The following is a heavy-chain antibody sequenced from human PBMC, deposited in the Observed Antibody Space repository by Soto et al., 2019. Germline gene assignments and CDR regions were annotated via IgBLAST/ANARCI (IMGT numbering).Heavy chain of an antibody. V-gene: IGHV1-69*13. J-gene: IGHJ6*02. CDR1: GGTFSSYA. CDR3: AGGNRIAYGMDV. CDR2: IIPIFGTA. Sequence: ASVKVSCKACGGTFSSYAISWVRQAPGQGLEWMGGIIPIFGTANYAQKFQGRVTITADESTSTAYMELSSLRSENTAVYYCAGGNRIAYGMDVWGQGTTVTVSS. D-gene: IGHD6-13*01.